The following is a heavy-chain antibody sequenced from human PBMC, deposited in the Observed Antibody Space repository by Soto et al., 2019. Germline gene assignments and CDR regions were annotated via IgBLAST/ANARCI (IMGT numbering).Heavy chain of an antibody. CDR1: GFTFSDYA. CDR3: ARDRRMYQNNYFDF. V-gene: IGHV3-23*01. Sequence: EVQLLESGGGLVQPGGSLRLSCAASGFTFSDYAMSWVRQAPGKGLEWVSTIGGSGVTTYYADSVKGRFTISRDNSKNTVYLQMNGLRAEDTAVFYCARDRRMYQNNYFDFWGQGTLVTVSS. J-gene: IGHJ4*02. D-gene: IGHD2-2*01. CDR2: IGGSGVTT.